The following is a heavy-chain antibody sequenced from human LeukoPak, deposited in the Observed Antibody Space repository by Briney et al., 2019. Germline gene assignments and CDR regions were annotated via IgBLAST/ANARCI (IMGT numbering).Heavy chain of an antibody. CDR2: GSDVGGT. Sequence: SETLSLTCAVYGASLNGHYWSWIRQPPGRGLEWIGEGSDVGGTKYNPSLKSRVTISADTSKNQFSLKLSSVTAADTAVYYCAQNGQSGFSFDPWGQGTLVTVSS. J-gene: IGHJ5*02. CDR1: GASLNGHY. CDR3: AQNGQSGFSFDP. V-gene: IGHV4-34*01. D-gene: IGHD2-8*01.